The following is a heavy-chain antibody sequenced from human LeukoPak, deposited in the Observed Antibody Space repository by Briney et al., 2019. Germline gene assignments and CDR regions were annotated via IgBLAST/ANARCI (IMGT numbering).Heavy chain of an antibody. J-gene: IGHJ5*02. CDR1: GGTFRNYI. D-gene: IGHD3-3*01. CDR3: AAYHYDFWSGFNWFDP. V-gene: IGHV1-69*13. Sequence: ASVKVSCKASGGTFRNYIFSWVRQAPGQGLEWMGGVMPMFNTSNYAQKFQGRVTITADENTSTVYMELSSLRSEDTAVYYCAAYHYDFWSGFNWFDPWGQGTLVTVSS. CDR2: VMPMFNTS.